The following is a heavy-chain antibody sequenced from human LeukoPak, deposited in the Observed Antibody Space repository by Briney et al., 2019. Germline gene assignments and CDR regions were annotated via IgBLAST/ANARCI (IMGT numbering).Heavy chain of an antibody. J-gene: IGHJ4*02. CDR3: ASHGDSSSSFDY. CDR2: IYYSGST. Sequence: TSETLSLPCTVSGGSISSSSYYWGWTRQPPGKGLEWIGSIYYSGSTYYNPSLKSRVTISVDTSKNQFSLKLSSVTAADTAVYYCASHGDSSSSFDYWGQGTLVTVSS. CDR1: GGSISSSSYY. V-gene: IGHV4-39*01. D-gene: IGHD3-22*01.